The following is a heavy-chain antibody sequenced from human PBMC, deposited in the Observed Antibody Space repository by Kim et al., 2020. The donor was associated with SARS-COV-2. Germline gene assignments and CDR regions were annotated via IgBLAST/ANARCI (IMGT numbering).Heavy chain of an antibody. D-gene: IGHD1-26*01. V-gene: IGHV4-39*01. J-gene: IGHJ3*02. Sequence: NTYYNPSLKSRVTISVDTSKNQFSLKLSSVTAADTAVYYCARPSGGAFDIWGQGTMVTVSS. CDR3: ARPSGGAFDI. CDR2: NT.